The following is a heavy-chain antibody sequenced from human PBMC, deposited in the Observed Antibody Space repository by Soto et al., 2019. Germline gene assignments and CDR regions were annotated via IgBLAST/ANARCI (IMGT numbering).Heavy chain of an antibody. J-gene: IGHJ6*01. Sequence: PGEPLKISCRGVGCSFVSHCSGWVRQMPGKGLEWMGIIYPGDSDTRYSPSFQGQVTISADKSISTAYLQWSSLKASDTAMYYCASWSVNSNHDRGMDVWGQGTTVTVSS. V-gene: IGHV5-51*01. CDR1: GCSFVSHC. D-gene: IGHD4-4*01. CDR3: ASWSVNSNHDRGMDV. CDR2: IYPGDSDT.